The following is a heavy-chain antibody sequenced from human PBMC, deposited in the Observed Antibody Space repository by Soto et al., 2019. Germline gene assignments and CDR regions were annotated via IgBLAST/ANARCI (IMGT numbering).Heavy chain of an antibody. Sequence: GGSMRLSCAASGSSFVSYWMHWVRQVPGEGLAWVSRINGNADNSDYADSVKGRFTISRDNAMNRLYLQMDSLRADDTGVYYCVRDFRGAVAGSEFDHWGQGTLVTVSS. CDR3: VRDFRGAVAGSEFDH. V-gene: IGHV3-74*01. D-gene: IGHD6-19*01. J-gene: IGHJ4*02. CDR2: INGNADNS. CDR1: GSSFVSYW.